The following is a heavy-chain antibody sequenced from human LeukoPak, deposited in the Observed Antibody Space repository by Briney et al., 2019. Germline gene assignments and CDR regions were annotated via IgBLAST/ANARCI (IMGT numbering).Heavy chain of an antibody. D-gene: IGHD3-9*01. Sequence: SVKVSCKASGYTFTDYYIHWVRQAPGQGLEWMGWINLNNDETFYAQNFQDRVTMTGDTSISTAYLELSSLRSDDTAVFYCARSYFDVLTNYYMWLAPWGQGTLVPVSS. V-gene: IGHV1-2*02. CDR3: ARSYFDVLTNYYMWLAP. CDR1: GYTFTDYY. CDR2: INLNNDET. J-gene: IGHJ5*02.